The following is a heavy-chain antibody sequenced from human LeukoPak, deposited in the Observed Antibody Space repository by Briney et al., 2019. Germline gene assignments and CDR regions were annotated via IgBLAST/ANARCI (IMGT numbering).Heavy chain of an antibody. CDR3: ARPGSFNNWFDP. J-gene: IGHJ5*02. D-gene: IGHD6-13*01. V-gene: IGHV4-39*01. CDR2: IYYSGST. CDR1: GGSISTSSYY. Sequence: PSETLSLTCTVSGGSISTSSYYWGWIRQPPGKGLEWIAIIYYSGSTYYNPSLKSRVTISVDTSKNQFSLKLSSVTAADTAVYYCARPGSFNNWFDPWGQGTLVTVSS.